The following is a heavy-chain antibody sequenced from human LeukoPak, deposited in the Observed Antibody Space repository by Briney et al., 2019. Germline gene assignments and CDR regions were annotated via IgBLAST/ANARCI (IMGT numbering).Heavy chain of an antibody. CDR2: INHSGST. Sequence: SETLSLTCAVYGGSFSGYYWSWIRQPPGKGLEWVGEINHSGSTNYNPSLKSRVTISVDTSKNQFSLKLSSVTAADTAVYYCARQLRVGSGSHRGWWYYYMDVWGKGTTVTISS. V-gene: IGHV4-34*01. CDR1: GGSFSGYY. J-gene: IGHJ6*03. CDR3: ARQLRVGSGSHRGWWYYYMDV. D-gene: IGHD3-10*01.